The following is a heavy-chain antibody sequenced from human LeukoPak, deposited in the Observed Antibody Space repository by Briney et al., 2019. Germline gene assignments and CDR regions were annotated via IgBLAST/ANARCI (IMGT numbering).Heavy chain of an antibody. CDR3: VSGGDFDY. D-gene: IGHD4-17*01. Sequence: GGSLRLSCAASGFTFSSSSMNWVRQAPGKGLEWVSSMSPNSDYIYYADSMKGRFTVSRDNAKNSLYLQVDSLRAEDTAMYYCVSGGDFDYWGQGTLVTVSS. J-gene: IGHJ4*02. CDR2: MSPNSDYI. CDR1: GFTFSSSS. V-gene: IGHV3-21*01.